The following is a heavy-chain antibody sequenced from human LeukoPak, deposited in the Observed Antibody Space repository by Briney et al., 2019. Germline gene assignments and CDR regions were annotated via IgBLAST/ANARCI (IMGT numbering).Heavy chain of an antibody. CDR2: ISSSSSYI. Sequence: GGSLRLSCAASGFTFSSYSMNWVRQAPGKGLEWVSSISSSSSYIYYADSVKGRFTISRDNAKNSLYLQMNSLRAEDTAVYYCAKERGSYCSSTSCDHLYWGQGTLVTVSS. D-gene: IGHD2-2*01. J-gene: IGHJ4*02. V-gene: IGHV3-21*01. CDR3: AKERGSYCSSTSCDHLY. CDR1: GFTFSSYS.